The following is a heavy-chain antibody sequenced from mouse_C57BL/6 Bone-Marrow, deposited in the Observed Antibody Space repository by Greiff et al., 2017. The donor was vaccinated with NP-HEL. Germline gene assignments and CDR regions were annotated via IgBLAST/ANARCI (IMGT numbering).Heavy chain of an antibody. J-gene: IGHJ3*01. CDR2: INPNNGGT. Sequence: EVQLQQSGPELVKPGASVKISCKASGYTFTNYYMNWVKQSHGKSLEWIGDINPNNGGTSYNQKFKGKATLTVDKSSSTAYMELRSLTSEDSAVYYCARVFIYYDYDGFADWGKGTLVTVSA. D-gene: IGHD2-4*01. CDR3: ARVFIYYDYDGFAD. V-gene: IGHV1-26*01. CDR1: GYTFTNYY.